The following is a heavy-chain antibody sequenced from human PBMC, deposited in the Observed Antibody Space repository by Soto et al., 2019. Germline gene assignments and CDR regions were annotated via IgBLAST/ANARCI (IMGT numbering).Heavy chain of an antibody. V-gene: IGHV3-66*01. CDR1: GFTVSSNY. J-gene: IGHJ4*02. CDR2: IYSGGST. Sequence: HPGGSLRLSCAASGFTVSSNYMSWVRQAPGKGLEWVSVIYSGGSTYYADSVKGRFIIYRDNSENTLYLQMNSLRAEDTAVYYCVRGPPFDYWGQGTPVTVSS. CDR3: VRGPPFDY.